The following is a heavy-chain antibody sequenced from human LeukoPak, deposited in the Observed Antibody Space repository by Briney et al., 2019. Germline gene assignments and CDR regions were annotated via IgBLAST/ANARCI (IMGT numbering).Heavy chain of an antibody. V-gene: IGHV3-7*01. Sequence: PGGSLRLSCVASGFTFSDYWMTWVRQAPGKGLEWVANIKQDGSDKKYVDSVKGRFTISRDNAKNSLYLQMDSLRDEDTAVYYCARGGGDYWSQGTLVTVTS. D-gene: IGHD1-26*01. CDR2: IKQDGSDK. J-gene: IGHJ4*02. CDR3: ARGGGDY. CDR1: GFTFSDYW.